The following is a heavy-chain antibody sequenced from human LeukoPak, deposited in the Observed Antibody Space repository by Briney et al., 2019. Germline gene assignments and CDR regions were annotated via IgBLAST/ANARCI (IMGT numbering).Heavy chain of an antibody. J-gene: IGHJ5*02. D-gene: IGHD6-19*01. CDR3: ARHARTPIAVAGTTWFDP. V-gene: IGHV5-51*01. CDR2: IYPGDSDT. Sequence: GEPLKISCKGSGYIFTSYWIGWVRQMPGKGLEWMGIIYPGDSDTRYSPSFQGQVTISADKSISTAYLQWSSLKASDTAMYYCARHARTPIAVAGTTWFDPWGQGTLVTVSS. CDR1: GYIFTSYW.